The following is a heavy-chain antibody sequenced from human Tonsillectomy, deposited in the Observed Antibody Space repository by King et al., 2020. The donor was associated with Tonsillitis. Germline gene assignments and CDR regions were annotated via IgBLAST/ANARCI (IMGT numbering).Heavy chain of an antibody. J-gene: IGHJ5*02. D-gene: IGHD3-3*01. CDR3: ARLVQVYDFWSDYSEFNWFDP. Sequence: QLQESGSGLVKPSQTLSLTCAVSGGPISSGGYSWSWIRQPPGKGLEWIGYIYHSGSTHYNPSLKSRVTISVHTSKNQFSLKLSDVTAEDTAVYYCARLVQVYDFWSDYSEFNWFDPGGQGTLVAVSS. V-gene: IGHV4-30-2*01. CDR2: IYHSGST. CDR1: GGPISSGGYS.